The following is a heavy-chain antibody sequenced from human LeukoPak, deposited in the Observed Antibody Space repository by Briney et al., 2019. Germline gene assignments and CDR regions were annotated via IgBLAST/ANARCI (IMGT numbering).Heavy chain of an antibody. Sequence: ASVKVSCKASGYTFTSYDINWVRQATGQGLEWMGWMNPNSGNTGYAQKFQGRVTMTRNTSISTAFMELSSLRSEDTAVYYCARRNTITVAGLDYWGQGTLVTVSS. CDR1: GYTFTSYD. CDR2: MNPNSGNT. CDR3: ARRNTITVAGLDY. V-gene: IGHV1-8*01. D-gene: IGHD5-24*01. J-gene: IGHJ4*02.